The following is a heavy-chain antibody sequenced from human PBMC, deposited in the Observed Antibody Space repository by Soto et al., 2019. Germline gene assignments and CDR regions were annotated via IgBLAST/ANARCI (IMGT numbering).Heavy chain of an antibody. CDR2: IIPILGIA. Sequence: ASVKVFCKASGGTFSSYAISWVRQAPGQGLEWMGRIIPILGIANYAQKFQGRVTITADKSTSTAYMELSSLRSEDTAVYYCARDVRLGGSYYNWFDPWGQGTLVTVSS. J-gene: IGHJ5*02. D-gene: IGHD1-26*01. CDR1: GGTFSSYA. V-gene: IGHV1-69*04. CDR3: ARDVRLGGSYYNWFDP.